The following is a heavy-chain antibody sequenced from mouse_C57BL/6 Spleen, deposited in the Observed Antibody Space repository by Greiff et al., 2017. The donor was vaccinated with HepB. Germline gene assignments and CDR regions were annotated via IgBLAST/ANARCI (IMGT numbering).Heavy chain of an antibody. D-gene: IGHD1-1*01. V-gene: IGHV1-7*01. J-gene: IGHJ4*01. CDR1: GYTFTSYW. Sequence: VQLQQSGAELAKPGASVKLSCKASGYTFTSYWMHWVKQRPGQGLEWIGYINPSSGYTKYNQKFKDKATLTADKSSSTAYMQLSSLTYEDSAVYYCARDYYDGSSYDYYAMDYWGQGTSVTVSS. CDR3: ARDYYDGSSYDYYAMDY. CDR2: INPSSGYT.